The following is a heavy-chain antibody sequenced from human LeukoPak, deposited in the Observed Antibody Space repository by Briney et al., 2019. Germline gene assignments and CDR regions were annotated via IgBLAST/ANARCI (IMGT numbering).Heavy chain of an antibody. CDR1: GFTFSSYS. D-gene: IGHD4-17*01. V-gene: IGHV3-21*01. CDR2: ISSSSSYI. CDR3: ARESTTVTADAFDI. J-gene: IGHJ3*02. Sequence: GGSLRLSCAASGFTFSSYSMNWVRQAPGKGLEWVSSISSSSSYIYYADSVKGRFTISRDNAKNSLYLQMNSLRAEYTAVYYCARESTTVTADAFDIWGQGTMVTVSS.